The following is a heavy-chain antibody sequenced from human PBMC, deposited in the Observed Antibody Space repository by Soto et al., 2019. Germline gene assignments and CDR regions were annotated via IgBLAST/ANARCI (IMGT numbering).Heavy chain of an antibody. CDR2: VTPSGSNT. V-gene: IGHV3-23*01. D-gene: IGHD1-1*01. CDR1: GFTFSNHA. Sequence: EVQLLESGGGLVQPGGSLRLSCAASGFTFSNHAMSWVRQAPGKGLEWVSAVTPSGSNTYYGDSVKGRFTISRDNSKNTLSLQMSSLRAEDTAVYYCARKGQLRNWFDPWGQGTLVTVSS. CDR3: ARKGQLRNWFDP. J-gene: IGHJ5*02.